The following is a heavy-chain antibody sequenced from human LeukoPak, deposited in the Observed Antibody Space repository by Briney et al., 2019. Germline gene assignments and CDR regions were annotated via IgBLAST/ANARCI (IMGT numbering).Heavy chain of an antibody. Sequence: SVKVSCKASGGTFSSYATSWVRQAPGQGLEWMGGIIPIFGTANYAQKFQGRVTITADESTSTAYMELSSLRSEDTAVYYCARLPEPGARYYYGMDVWGQGTTVTVSS. CDR3: ARLPEPGARYYYGMDV. CDR2: IIPIFGTA. CDR1: GGTFSSYA. J-gene: IGHJ6*02. V-gene: IGHV1-69*01. D-gene: IGHD1-14*01.